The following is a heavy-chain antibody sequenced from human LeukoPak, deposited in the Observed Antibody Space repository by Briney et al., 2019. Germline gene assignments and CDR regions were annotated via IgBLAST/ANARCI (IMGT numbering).Heavy chain of an antibody. V-gene: IGHV4-39*07. J-gene: IGHJ4*02. CDR1: GGSISSSSYY. CDR3: ARALDTAMWSPYFDY. D-gene: IGHD5-18*01. Sequence: SETLSLTCTVSGGSISSSSYYWGWIRQPPGKGLEWIGSIYYSGSTYYNPSLKSRVTISVDTPKNQFSLKLSSVTAADTAVYYCARALDTAMWSPYFDYWGQGTLVTVSS. CDR2: IYYSGST.